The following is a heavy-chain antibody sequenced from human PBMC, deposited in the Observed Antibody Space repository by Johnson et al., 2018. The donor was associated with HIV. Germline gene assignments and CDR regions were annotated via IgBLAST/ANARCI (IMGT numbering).Heavy chain of an antibody. D-gene: IGHD5-12*01. J-gene: IGHJ3*02. CDR3: ARVGGSGYDYYLDAFDI. CDR2: LSYDGINK. Sequence: QVQLVESGGGVVQPGRSLRLSCAASGFTFSTYAIHWVRQAPGKGLEWLALLSYDGINKYYADSVKGRFSISRDNSRNTLYLQMSSLRPEDTAVYFCARVGGSGYDYYLDAFDIWGQGTMVTVSS. CDR1: GFTFSTYA. V-gene: IGHV3-30-3*01.